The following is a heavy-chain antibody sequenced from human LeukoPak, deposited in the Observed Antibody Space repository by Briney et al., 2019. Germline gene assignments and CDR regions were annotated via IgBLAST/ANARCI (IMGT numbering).Heavy chain of an antibody. CDR3: ARVDWLGRLI. CDR2: INHSGST. D-gene: IGHD6-19*01. Sequence: SETLSLTCAVYGGSFSGYYWSWIRQPPGKGLEWIGEINHSGSTNYNPSLKSRVTISVDTSNNQFSLKLSFVTAANTAVYYCARVDWLGRLIWGQDTLVTVSS. CDR1: GGSFSGYY. J-gene: IGHJ1*01. V-gene: IGHV4-34*01.